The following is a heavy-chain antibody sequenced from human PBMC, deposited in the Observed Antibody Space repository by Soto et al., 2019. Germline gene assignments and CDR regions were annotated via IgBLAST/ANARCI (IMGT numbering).Heavy chain of an antibody. Sequence: ASVKVSFKASGYTFTSYDINWLRQATGQGLEWMGWMNPNSGNTGYAQKFQGRVTMTRNTSISTAYMELSSLRSEDTAVYYCARVFKEIVATIGYWGQGTLVTVSS. J-gene: IGHJ4*02. CDR3: ARVFKEIVATIGY. CDR1: GYTFTSYD. V-gene: IGHV1-8*02. D-gene: IGHD5-12*01. CDR2: MNPNSGNT.